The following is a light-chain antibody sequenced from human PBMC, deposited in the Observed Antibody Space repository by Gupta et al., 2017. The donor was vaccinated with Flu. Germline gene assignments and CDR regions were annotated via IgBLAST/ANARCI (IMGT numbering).Light chain of an antibody. CDR2: DTS. J-gene: IGLJ3*02. Sequence: QAVVTQEPSPTVSPGGTVTLTCNCSTGPVTNVHYPYWFQQKPGQAPRTLIYDTSKKHSWTPARFSGSLLGGQAALTLSGAQPDDEADYHCLLSYDDAQRRVFGGGTRLTVL. CDR3: LLSYDDAQRRV. CDR1: TGPVTNVHY. V-gene: IGLV7-46*01.